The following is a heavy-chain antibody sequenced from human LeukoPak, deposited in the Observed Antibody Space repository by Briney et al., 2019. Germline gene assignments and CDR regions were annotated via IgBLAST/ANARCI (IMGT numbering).Heavy chain of an antibody. CDR2: INHSGST. CDR1: GGSFSGYY. CDR3: ATIVVVVAATPGDYVDV. J-gene: IGHJ6*03. V-gene: IGHV4-34*01. Sequence: PSETLSLTCAVYGGSFSGYYWSWIRQPPGKGLEWIGEINHSGSTNYNPSLKSRVTISVDTSKNQFSLKVNSVTAADTAVYYCATIVVVVAATPGDYVDVWGKGTTVTVSS. D-gene: IGHD2-15*01.